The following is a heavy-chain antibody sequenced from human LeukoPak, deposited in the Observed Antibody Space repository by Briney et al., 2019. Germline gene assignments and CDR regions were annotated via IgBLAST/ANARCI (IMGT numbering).Heavy chain of an antibody. CDR2: IYYSGST. D-gene: IGHD3-10*01. CDR3: ARDQGLTYYYGSGSYIVFYFDY. J-gene: IGHJ4*02. Sequence: SETLSLTCTVSGGSISSSSYYWGWIRQPPGKGLEWIGSIYYSGSTYYNPSLQSRVTISVDTSKNQFSLKLSSVTAADTAVFYRARDQGLTYYYGSGSYIVFYFDYWGQGTLVTVSS. CDR1: GGSISSSSYY. V-gene: IGHV4-39*02.